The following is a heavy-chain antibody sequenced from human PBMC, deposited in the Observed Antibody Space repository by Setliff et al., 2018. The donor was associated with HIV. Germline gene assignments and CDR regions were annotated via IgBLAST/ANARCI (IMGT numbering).Heavy chain of an antibody. CDR2: VDQSGGT. V-gene: IGHV4-34*01. Sequence: SETLSLTCAVYGGSISGYYWSWIRQPPGEGLEWIGDVDQSGGTNYNPSLRSRVTISLSSSRNQFSLKLTSVTAADSGIYYCARGQVVGAATPGSHYMDVWGKGTTVTVSS. CDR3: ARGQVVGAATPGSHYMDV. J-gene: IGHJ6*03. CDR1: GGSISGYY. D-gene: IGHD2-15*01.